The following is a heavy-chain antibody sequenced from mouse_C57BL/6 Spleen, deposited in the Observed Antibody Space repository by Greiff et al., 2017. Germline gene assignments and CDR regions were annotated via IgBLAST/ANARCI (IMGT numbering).Heavy chain of an antibody. J-gene: IGHJ4*01. Sequence: VQLQQSGAELARPGASVKLSCKASGYTFTSYGISWVKQRTGQGLEWIGEIYPRSGNTYYNEKFKGKATLTADKSSSTAYMELRSLTSEDSAVYFCARPGYDGDYYAMDYWGQGTSVTVSS. V-gene: IGHV1-81*01. D-gene: IGHD2-2*01. CDR1: GYTFTSYG. CDR2: IYPRSGNT. CDR3: ARPGYDGDYYAMDY.